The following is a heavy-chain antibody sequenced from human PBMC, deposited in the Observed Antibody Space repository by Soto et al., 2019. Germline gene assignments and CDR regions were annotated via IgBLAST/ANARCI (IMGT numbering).Heavy chain of an antibody. Sequence: SETLSLTCTVSGGSISSCYWSWIRQPPGKGLEWIGYIYYSGSTNYNPSLKSRVTISVDTSKNQFSLKLSSVTAADTAVYYCARGNYDILTGYYWTTSYFDYWGQGPQVTVSS. D-gene: IGHD3-9*01. CDR2: IYYSGST. V-gene: IGHV4-59*01. CDR1: GGSISSCY. J-gene: IGHJ4*02. CDR3: ARGNYDILTGYYWTTSYFDY.